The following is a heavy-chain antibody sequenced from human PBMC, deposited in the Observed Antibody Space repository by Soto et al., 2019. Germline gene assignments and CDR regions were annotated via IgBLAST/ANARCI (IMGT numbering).Heavy chain of an antibody. CDR3: ATGYSYFDY. D-gene: IGHD2-15*01. J-gene: IGHJ4*02. Sequence: KDSETMAITCTVSGGSISSVDYYGTCIRQPPGKGLEWIGYIYYSGSTSYNPSLKSRVTISLDTSKNQFSLKLSSVTAADTAVYYCATGYSYFDYWGQATLVTVSS. V-gene: IGHV4-30-4*01. CDR2: IYYSGST. CDR1: GGSISSVDYY.